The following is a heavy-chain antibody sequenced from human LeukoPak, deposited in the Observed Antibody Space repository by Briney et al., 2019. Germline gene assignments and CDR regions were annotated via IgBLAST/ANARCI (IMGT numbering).Heavy chain of an antibody. V-gene: IGHV3-33*01. J-gene: IGHJ4*02. CDR1: GFTFSKYG. D-gene: IGHD2-2*01. CDR3: AREVSQPYYFDS. Sequence: PRGSLRLSCAASGFTFSKYGMHWVRQAPGKGLKWVALIWYDGSNQYYADSVKGRFTISRDNSKNTLYLQMSSLRAEDTALYYCAREVSQPYYFDSWGQGTLVTVSS. CDR2: IWYDGSNQ.